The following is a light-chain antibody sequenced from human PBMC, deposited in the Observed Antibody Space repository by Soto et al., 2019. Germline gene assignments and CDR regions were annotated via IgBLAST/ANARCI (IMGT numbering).Light chain of an antibody. CDR1: QNINTY. J-gene: IGKJ4*01. CDR2: AAS. CDR3: QQSSRTPLT. V-gene: IGKV1-39*01. Sequence: DIQMTQSPSSLSASVGDRVTITCRASQNINTYLNWYQQRPGKAPKVLIYAASSLQSGVPSRFSGSGSGTDFILTISSLQPEDFATYYCQQSSRTPLTFGGGTKVEIK.